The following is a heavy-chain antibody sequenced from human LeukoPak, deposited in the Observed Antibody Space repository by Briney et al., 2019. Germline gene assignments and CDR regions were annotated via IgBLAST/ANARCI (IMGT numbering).Heavy chain of an antibody. J-gene: IGHJ2*01. CDR2: IYSGGST. CDR3: ARDKGSTVTTNWYFDL. CDR1: GFTVSSNY. D-gene: IGHD4-17*01. V-gene: IGHV3-53*01. Sequence: GGSLRLSCAASGFTVSSNYMSWVRQAPGKGLEWVSVIYSGGSTYYADSVKGRFTISRDNSKNTLYLQMNSLRAEDTAVYYCARDKGSTVTTNWYFDLWGRDTLVTVSS.